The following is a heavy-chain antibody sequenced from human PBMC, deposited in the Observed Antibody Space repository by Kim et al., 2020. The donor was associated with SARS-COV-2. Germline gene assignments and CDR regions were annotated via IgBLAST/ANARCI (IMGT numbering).Heavy chain of an antibody. J-gene: IGHJ4*02. CDR1: GFTFSNAW. Sequence: GSLRLSCAASGFTFSNAWMTWVRQAPGKGLEWVGRIKRKTDGETTDYAAPVKGRFTISRDDSKNTLYLQVNSLKTEDTAVYYCSTDLRTFKNYGDPAYLDYWGQGTLVTVSS. D-gene: IGHD4-17*01. V-gene: IGHV3-15*01. CDR2: IKRKTDGETT. CDR3: STDLRTFKNYGDPAYLDY.